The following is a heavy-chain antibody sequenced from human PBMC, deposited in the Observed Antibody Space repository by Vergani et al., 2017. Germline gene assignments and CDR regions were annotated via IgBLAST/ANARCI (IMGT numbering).Heavy chain of an antibody. D-gene: IGHD3-10*02. J-gene: IGHJ5*02. Sequence: QVQLVQSGAEVKKPGASVKVSCKASGYTFTSYGISWVRQAPGQGLEWMGWISAYNGNTNYAQKLQGRVTMTTDKSTSTAYMELRSLISDDTAVYYCAGGRIVRGVIDWFDPWGQGTLVTVSS. CDR3: AGGRIVRGVIDWFDP. CDR2: ISAYNGNT. CDR1: GYTFTSYG. V-gene: IGHV1-18*04.